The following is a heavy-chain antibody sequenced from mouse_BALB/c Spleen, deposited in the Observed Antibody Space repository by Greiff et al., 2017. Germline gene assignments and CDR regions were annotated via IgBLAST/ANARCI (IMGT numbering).Heavy chain of an antibody. V-gene: IGHV1S81*02. Sequence: VQLQQSGAELVKPGASVKLSCKASGYTFTSYYMYWVKQRPGQGLEWIGEINPSNGGTNFNEKFKSKATLTVDKSSSTAYMQLSSLTSEDSAVYYCTRSQGAMDYWGQGTSVTVSS. J-gene: IGHJ4*01. CDR3: TRSQGAMDY. CDR2: INPSNGGT. D-gene: IGHD3-1*01. CDR1: GYTFTSYY.